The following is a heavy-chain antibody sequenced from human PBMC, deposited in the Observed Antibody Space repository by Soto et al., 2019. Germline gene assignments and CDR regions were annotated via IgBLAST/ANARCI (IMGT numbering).Heavy chain of an antibody. J-gene: IGHJ4*02. D-gene: IGHD3-22*01. V-gene: IGHV4-38-2*02. CDR2: IYHSGST. CDR3: ARDCGDYYYDSSGYYYNDY. CDR1: GYSISSGYY. Sequence: SETLSLTCAVSGYSISSGYYWGWIRQPPGKGLEWIGSIYHSGSTYYNPSLKSRVTISVDTSKNQFSLKLSSVTAADTAVYYCARDCGDYYYDSSGYYYNDYWGQGTLVTVSS.